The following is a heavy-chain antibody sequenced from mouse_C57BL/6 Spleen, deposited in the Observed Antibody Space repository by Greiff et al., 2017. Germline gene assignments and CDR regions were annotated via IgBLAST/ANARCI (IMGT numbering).Heavy chain of an antibody. Sequence: EVQLVESGGGLVKPGGSLKLSCAASGFTFSSYAMSWVRQTPEKRLEWVATISDGGSYTYYPDNVQGRFTISRDNAKNNLYLQMSHLKSEDTAMYYCARDDSSGYGNAMDYWGQGTSVTVSS. CDR3: ARDDSSGYGNAMDY. D-gene: IGHD3-2*02. V-gene: IGHV5-4*01. CDR1: GFTFSSYA. J-gene: IGHJ4*01. CDR2: ISDGGSYT.